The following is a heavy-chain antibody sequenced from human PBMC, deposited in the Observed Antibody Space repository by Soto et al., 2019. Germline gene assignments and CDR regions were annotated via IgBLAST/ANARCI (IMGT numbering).Heavy chain of an antibody. D-gene: IGHD7-27*01. V-gene: IGHV4-59*11. CDR2: IYYNGNT. CDR3: TRANWYSEY. CDR1: GGSISNHY. J-gene: IGHJ4*02. Sequence: QVQLQESGPGLVKPSETLSLTCSVYGGSISNHYWSWIRQPPGKVLEWIGYIYYNGNTNYNPSLTSRVPMSVDTSRNQISLKLTTVTAADTAVYYCTRANWYSEYWGQGTLVTVSS.